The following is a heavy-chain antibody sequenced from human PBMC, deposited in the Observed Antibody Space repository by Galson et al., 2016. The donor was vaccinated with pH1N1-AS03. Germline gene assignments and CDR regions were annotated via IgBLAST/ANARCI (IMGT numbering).Heavy chain of an antibody. Sequence: SLRLSCAASGFTFRDYGFHWVRQAPGKGLEWVAGIWYDGSNKNYVDSVKGRFIVSRDNSNDTLYLQMNSLRAEDTAVYYCARDRPNYNVYLDHWGQGILVTVSS. CDR2: IWYDGSNK. CDR1: GFTFRDYG. J-gene: IGHJ4*02. V-gene: IGHV3-33*01. D-gene: IGHD1-1*01. CDR3: ARDRPNYNVYLDH.